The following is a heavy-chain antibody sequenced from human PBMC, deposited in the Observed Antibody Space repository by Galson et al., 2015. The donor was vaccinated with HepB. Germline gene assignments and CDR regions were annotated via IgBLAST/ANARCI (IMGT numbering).Heavy chain of an antibody. J-gene: IGHJ3*02. CDR2: ISTYSGNT. CDR3: ARMLSSWSPHAFDI. Sequence: SVKVSCKASGYIFTSYGLSWVRQAPGQGLEWMGWISTYSGNTNYAQKLQDRVTMTTDTSTSTAYMELRSLRSDDTAVYYCARMLSSWSPHAFDIWGQGTMVTVSS. D-gene: IGHD6-13*01. V-gene: IGHV1-18*01. CDR1: GYIFTSYG.